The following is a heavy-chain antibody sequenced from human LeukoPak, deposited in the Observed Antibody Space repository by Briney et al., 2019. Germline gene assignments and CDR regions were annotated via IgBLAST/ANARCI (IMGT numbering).Heavy chain of an antibody. V-gene: IGHV4-38-2*02. CDR2: IYHSGST. J-gene: IGHJ4*02. CDR1: GYSISSGYY. CDR3: ARDDYSWFGELLPFDY. Sequence: SETLSLTCTVSGYSISSGYYWGWIRQPPGKGLEWIGSIYHSGSTYYNPSLKSRVTISVDTSKNQFSLKLSSVTAADTAVYYCARDDYSWFGELLPFDYWGQGTLVTVSS. D-gene: IGHD3-10*01.